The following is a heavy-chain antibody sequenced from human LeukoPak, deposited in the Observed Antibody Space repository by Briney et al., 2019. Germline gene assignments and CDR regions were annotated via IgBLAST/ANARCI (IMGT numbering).Heavy chain of an antibody. CDR1: GFTFSSYS. V-gene: IGHV3-21*01. Sequence: GGSLRLSCAASGFTFSSYSMNWVRQAPGKGLEWVSSISSSSNYTYNADSVKGRFTISRDNAKNSLYLQMNSLRAEDTAVYYCARARRIAAAARADYWGQGTLVTVSS. D-gene: IGHD6-13*01. CDR2: ISSSSNYT. CDR3: ARARRIAAAARADY. J-gene: IGHJ4*02.